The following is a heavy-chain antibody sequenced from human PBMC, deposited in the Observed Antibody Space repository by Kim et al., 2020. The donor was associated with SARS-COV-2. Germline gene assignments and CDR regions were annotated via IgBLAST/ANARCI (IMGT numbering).Heavy chain of an antibody. J-gene: IGHJ4*02. CDR2: IYYSGST. CDR3: AIEEGQAFDY. V-gene: IGHV4-31*03. CDR1: GGSISSGGYY. Sequence: SETLSLTCTVSGGSISSGGYYWSWIRQHPGKGLEWIGYIYYSGSTYYNPSLKSRVTISVDTSKNQFSLKLSSVTAADTAVYYCAIEEGQAFDYWGQGTLVTVSS.